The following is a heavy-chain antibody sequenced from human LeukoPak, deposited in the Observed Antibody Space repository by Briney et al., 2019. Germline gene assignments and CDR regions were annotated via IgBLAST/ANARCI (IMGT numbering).Heavy chain of an antibody. Sequence: PSETLSLTCTVSCGSISSYYWSWIRQPPGKGLEWIGYIYYSGSTNYNPSLKSRVTISVDTSKNQFSLKLSPVTAADTAVYYCARAKLKYYYDSSGYYFDYWGQGTLVTVSS. CDR2: IYYSGST. J-gene: IGHJ4*02. CDR3: ARAKLKYYYDSSGYYFDY. D-gene: IGHD3-22*01. CDR1: CGSISSYY. V-gene: IGHV4-59*01.